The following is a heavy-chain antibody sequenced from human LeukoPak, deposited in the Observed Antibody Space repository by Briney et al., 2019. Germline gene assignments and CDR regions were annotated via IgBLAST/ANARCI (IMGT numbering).Heavy chain of an antibody. CDR2: IKQDGSEK. CDR3: ARGGHGVPYDILTGYYYYYYMDV. Sequence: GGSLRLSCAASGFTFSSYAMSWVRQAPGKGLEWVANIKQDGSEKYYVDSVKGRFTISRDNTKNSLYLQMNSLRAEDTAVYYCARGGHGVPYDILTGYYYYYYMDVWGKGTTVTVSS. CDR1: GFTFSSYA. J-gene: IGHJ6*03. D-gene: IGHD3-9*01. V-gene: IGHV3-7*01.